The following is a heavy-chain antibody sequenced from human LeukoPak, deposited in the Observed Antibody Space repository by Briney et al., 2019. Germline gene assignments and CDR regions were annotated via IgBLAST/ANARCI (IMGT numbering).Heavy chain of an antibody. D-gene: IGHD6-13*01. CDR3: ARGQPPSYYDMDV. Sequence: GRSLRLSCAASGFTFSSYAMHWVRQAPAKGLEWVAVISYDGSTKYYADSVKGRFTISRDNSKNTLYLQMNSLRAEDTAVYYCARGQPPSYYDMDVWGQGTTVTVSS. V-gene: IGHV3-30*03. J-gene: IGHJ6*02. CDR2: ISYDGSTK. CDR1: GFTFSSYA.